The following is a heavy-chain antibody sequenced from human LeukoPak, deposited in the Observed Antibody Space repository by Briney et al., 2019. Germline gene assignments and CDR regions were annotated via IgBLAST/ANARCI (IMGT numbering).Heavy chain of an antibody. V-gene: IGHV1-8*01. D-gene: IGHD2-2*01. CDR1: GYTFTNYD. CDR3: ARGGASAAARRFDP. CDR2: MNPNSGNT. Sequence: ASVKVSCKASGYTFTNYDINWVRQATGQGLEWMGWMNPNSGNTGYAQKFHGRITITSNTSTSTVFMELGSLRSEDTAVYYCARGGASAAARRFDPWGQGTLVTVSS. J-gene: IGHJ5*02.